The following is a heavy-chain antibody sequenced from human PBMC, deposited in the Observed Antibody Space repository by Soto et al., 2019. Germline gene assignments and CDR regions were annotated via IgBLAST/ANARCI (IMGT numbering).Heavy chain of an antibody. V-gene: IGHV3-9*01. CDR3: AKVSGSGGYGLGFDAFDI. CDR2: ISWNSGSI. CDR1: GFTFDDYA. J-gene: IGHJ3*02. D-gene: IGHD6-19*01. Sequence: EVQLVESGGGLVQPGRSLRLSCAASGFTFDDYAMHWVRQAPGKGLEWVSGISWNSGSIGYADSVKGRFTISRDNAKNSRYPQMNSLRAEDTALYCCAKVSGSGGYGLGFDAFDIWGQGTMVTVSS.